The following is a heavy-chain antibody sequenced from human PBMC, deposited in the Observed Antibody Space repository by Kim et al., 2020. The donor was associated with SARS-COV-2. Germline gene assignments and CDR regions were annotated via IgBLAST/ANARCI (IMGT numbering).Heavy chain of an antibody. CDR3: AKARRASAGKTPYFDY. CDR1: GFTFSSYV. CDR2: IPGSGSST. Sequence: GGSLRLSCAASGFTFSSYVMSWVRQAPGKGLEWVSGIPGSGSSTYYADSVQGRFTISRDNSKNTLYLQMNSLRAEDTAIYYCAKARRASAGKTPYFDYWGQGTLVTVSS. D-gene: IGHD6-13*01. J-gene: IGHJ4*02. V-gene: IGHV3-23*01.